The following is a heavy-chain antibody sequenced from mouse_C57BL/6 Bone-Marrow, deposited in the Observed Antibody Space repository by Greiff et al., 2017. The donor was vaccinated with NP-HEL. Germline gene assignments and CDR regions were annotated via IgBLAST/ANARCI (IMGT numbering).Heavy chain of an antibody. V-gene: IGHV10-1*01. Sequence: EVMLVESGGGLVQPKGSLKLSCAASGFSFNTYAMNWVRQAPGKGLEWVARIRSKSNNYATYYADSVKDRFTISRDDSESMLYLQMNNLKTEDTAMYYCAYSNYYAMDYWGQGTSVTVSS. D-gene: IGHD2-5*01. CDR2: IRSKSNNYAT. CDR3: AYSNYYAMDY. CDR1: GFSFNTYA. J-gene: IGHJ4*01.